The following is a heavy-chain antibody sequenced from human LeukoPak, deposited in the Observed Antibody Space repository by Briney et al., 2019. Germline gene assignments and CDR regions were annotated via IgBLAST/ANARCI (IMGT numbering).Heavy chain of an antibody. CDR3: ARDVLGYDFWSGYLTNDAFDI. CDR2: IKQDGSEK. J-gene: IGHJ3*02. V-gene: IGHV3-7*01. CDR1: GFTFSSYW. Sequence: GGSLRLSCAASGFTFSSYWMSWVRQAPGKGLEWVAHIKQDGSEKYYVDSVKRRFTIPRDNPKHSLYLQMNSLRAEDTAVYYCARDVLGYDFWSGYLTNDAFDIWGQGTTVTVSS. D-gene: IGHD3-3*01.